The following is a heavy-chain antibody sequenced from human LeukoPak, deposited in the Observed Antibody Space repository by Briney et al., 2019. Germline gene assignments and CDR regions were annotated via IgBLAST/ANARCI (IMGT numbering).Heavy chain of an antibody. D-gene: IGHD1-26*01. Sequence: GGSLRLSCAASGFTVSSNYMSWVRQAPGKGLEWVSLIYSGGSTYYADSVKGRFTISRDNSENTVYLQMNSLTADDTALYYCARRKVGPTNYYYGVDVRGQGTTVTVSS. CDR2: IYSGGST. V-gene: IGHV3-53*01. CDR1: GFTVSSNY. CDR3: ARRKVGPTNYYYGVDV. J-gene: IGHJ6*02.